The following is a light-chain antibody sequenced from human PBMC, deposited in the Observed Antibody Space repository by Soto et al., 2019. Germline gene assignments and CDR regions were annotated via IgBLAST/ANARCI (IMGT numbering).Light chain of an antibody. J-gene: IGLJ1*01. CDR3: SSYTSSSTYV. Sequence: QSVPTQPASVSGSPGQSITISCTGTSSDVGGYNYVSWYQQHPGKAPKLMIYDVSNRPSGVSNRSSGSKSGNTASLTISGLQAEDEADYYCSSYTSSSTYVFGTGTKLTVL. CDR2: DVS. CDR1: SSDVGGYNY. V-gene: IGLV2-14*03.